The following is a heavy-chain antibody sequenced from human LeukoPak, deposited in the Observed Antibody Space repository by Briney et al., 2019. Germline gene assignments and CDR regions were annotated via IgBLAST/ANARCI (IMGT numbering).Heavy chain of an antibody. J-gene: IGHJ4*02. Sequence: PGGTLRLSCAASGFTFSSYGMSWVRQAPGKGLEWVSAISGSGGSTYYADSVKGRFTISRDNSKNTLYLQMNSLRAEDTAVYYCAKRRGYSYGRFDYWGQGTLVTVSS. CDR1: GFTFSSYG. CDR2: ISGSGGST. CDR3: AKRRGYSYGRFDY. V-gene: IGHV3-23*01. D-gene: IGHD5-18*01.